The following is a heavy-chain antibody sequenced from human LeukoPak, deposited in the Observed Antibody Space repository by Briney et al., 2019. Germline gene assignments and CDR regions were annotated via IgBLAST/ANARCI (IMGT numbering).Heavy chain of an antibody. CDR3: ARSNLPYYDILTGYYPPPYYFDY. CDR1: GYSFTSYW. V-gene: IGHV5-10-1*01. CDR2: IDPSDSYT. J-gene: IGHJ4*02. D-gene: IGHD3-9*01. Sequence: GESLRISCKGSGYSFTSYWISWVRQMPGEGLEWMGRIDPSDSYTNYSPSFQGHVTISADKSISTAYLQWSSLKASDTAMYYCARSNLPYYDILTGYYPPPYYFDYWGQGTLVTVSS.